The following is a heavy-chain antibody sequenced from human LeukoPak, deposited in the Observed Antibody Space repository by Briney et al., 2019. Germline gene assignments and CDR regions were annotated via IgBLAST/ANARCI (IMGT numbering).Heavy chain of an antibody. CDR3: AKDVLLLHYYYYYMDV. CDR2: IRYDGSNK. V-gene: IGHV3-30*02. CDR1: GFTFSSYG. D-gene: IGHD3-22*01. J-gene: IGHJ6*03. Sequence: PGGSLRLSCAASGFTFSSYGMHWVRQAPGKGLEWVAFIRYDGSNKYYADSVKGRFTISRDNSKNTLYLQMNSLRAEDTAVYYCAKDVLLLHYYYYYMDVWGKGTTVTISS.